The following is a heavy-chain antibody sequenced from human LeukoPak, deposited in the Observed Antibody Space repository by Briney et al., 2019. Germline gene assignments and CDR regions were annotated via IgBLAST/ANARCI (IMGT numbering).Heavy chain of an antibody. V-gene: IGHV1-46*01. CDR2: INPSGGST. D-gene: IGHD3-10*01. Sequence: ASVKVSCKASGYTFTSYYMHWVRQAPGQGLEWMGIINPSGGSTSYAQKFQGRVTMTRDTSTSTVYMELSSLRSEDTAVYYCARGNYYGSGGYYESDYWGQGTLVTVSP. J-gene: IGHJ4*02. CDR3: ARGNYYGSGGYYESDY. CDR1: GYTFTSYY.